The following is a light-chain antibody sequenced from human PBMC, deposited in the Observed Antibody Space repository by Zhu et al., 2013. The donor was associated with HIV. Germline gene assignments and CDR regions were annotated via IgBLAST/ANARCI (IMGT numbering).Light chain of an antibody. CDR3: LQDYEYPIT. CDR1: QGISSY. V-gene: IGKV1-8*01. Sequence: AIRMTQSPSSLSASTGDRVTITCRASQGISSYLAWYQQKPGKAPKSLIYAASSLQSGVPSKFSGSGSGRDFTLTISSLQSEDSAIYYCLQDYEYPITFGQGTRLDIK. J-gene: IGKJ5*01. CDR2: AAS.